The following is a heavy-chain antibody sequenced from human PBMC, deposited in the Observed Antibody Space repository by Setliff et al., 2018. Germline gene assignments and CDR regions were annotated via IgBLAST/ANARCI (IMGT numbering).Heavy chain of an antibody. D-gene: IGHD3-9*01. CDR1: GFTFSSYA. CDR3: ARGRHHDTLSGYIDF. CDR2: IAYEGIDK. V-gene: IGHV3-30*04. Sequence: GGSLRLSCAASGFTFSSYALHWVRQAPGKGLEWVTLIAYEGIDKYYADSVKGRFTVSRDNSKNTLYLQMNSLRAEDTAFYYCARGRHHDTLSGYIDFLGQGTLVTVSS. J-gene: IGHJ4*02.